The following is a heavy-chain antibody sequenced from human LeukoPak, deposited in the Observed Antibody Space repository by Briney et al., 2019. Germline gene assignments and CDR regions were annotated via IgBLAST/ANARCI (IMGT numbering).Heavy chain of an antibody. D-gene: IGHD2-2*01. CDR1: GYSFTSYW. J-gene: IGHJ4*02. CDR3: AKIDRQYCSRSSCYALDY. CDR2: IYPGDSDT. Sequence: GESLKISCKCSGYSFTSYWIGWARQMPGKGLEWMGIIYPGDSDTRYSPSFQGQVHISVDKSISTAYLQWSSLKASDTAIYYCAKIDRQYCSRSSCYALDYCGQGTQVTVSS. V-gene: IGHV5-51*01.